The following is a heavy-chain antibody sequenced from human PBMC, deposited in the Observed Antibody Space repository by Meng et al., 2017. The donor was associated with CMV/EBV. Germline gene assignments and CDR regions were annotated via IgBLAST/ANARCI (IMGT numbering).Heavy chain of an antibody. V-gene: IGHV3-20*04. CDR1: GFTFDDYG. CDR3: ARGGIAARRGMDV. D-gene: IGHD6-6*01. CDR2: INLNGGST. J-gene: IGHJ6*02. Sequence: GGSLRLSCAASGFTFDDYGMSWVRQDPGKGLEWVSGINLNGGSTGYADSVKGRFTISRDNAKNSLYLQMNSLRAEDTALYYCARGGIAARRGMDVWGQGTTVTVSS.